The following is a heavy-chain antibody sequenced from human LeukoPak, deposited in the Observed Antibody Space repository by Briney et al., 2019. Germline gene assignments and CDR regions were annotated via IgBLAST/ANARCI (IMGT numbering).Heavy chain of an antibody. CDR3: ARDKAYYDFWSGYLDYYGMDV. D-gene: IGHD3-3*01. Sequence: GGSLRLSCAASGFTFSSYSMNWVRQAPGKGLEWVSSISSSSSYIYYADSVKARFTISRDNAKNSLYLQMNSLRAEDTAVYYCARDKAYYDFWSGYLDYYGMDVWGQGTTVTVSS. CDR1: GFTFSSYS. J-gene: IGHJ6*02. V-gene: IGHV3-21*01. CDR2: ISSSSSYI.